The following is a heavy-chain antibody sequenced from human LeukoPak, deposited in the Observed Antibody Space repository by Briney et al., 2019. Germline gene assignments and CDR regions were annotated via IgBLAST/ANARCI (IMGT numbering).Heavy chain of an antibody. CDR1: GFTFSSYA. V-gene: IGHV3-66*02. D-gene: IGHD2-2*01. CDR3: ARSPDIVVVPAARPYNWFDP. Sequence: GGSLRLSCAASGFTFSSYAMSWVRLAPGMGLEWVSIIYSGRSTYYADSVKGRFTISRDNSKNTLYLQMNSLRAEDTAVYYCARSPDIVVVPAARPYNWFDPWGQGTLVTVSS. CDR2: IYSGRST. J-gene: IGHJ5*02.